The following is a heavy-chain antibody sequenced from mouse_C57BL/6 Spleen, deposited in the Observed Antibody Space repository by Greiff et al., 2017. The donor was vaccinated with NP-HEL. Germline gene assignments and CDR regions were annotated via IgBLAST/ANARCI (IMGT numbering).Heavy chain of an antibody. V-gene: IGHV5-6*01. Sequence: EVQLKESGGDLVKPGGSLKLSCAASGFTFSSYGMSWVRQTPDKRLEWVATISSGGSYTYYPDSVKGRFTISRDNAKNTLYLQMSSLKSEDTAMYYCARRDYDEFWFAYWGQGTLVTVSA. CDR2: ISSGGSYT. J-gene: IGHJ3*01. D-gene: IGHD2-4*01. CDR1: GFTFSSYG. CDR3: ARRDYDEFWFAY.